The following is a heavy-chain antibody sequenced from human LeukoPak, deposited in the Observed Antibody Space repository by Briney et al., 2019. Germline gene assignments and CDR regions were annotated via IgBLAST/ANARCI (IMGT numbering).Heavy chain of an antibody. CDR3: ARVRGTLAYSAFDL. CDR1: GDSIRSYY. J-gene: IGHJ3*01. D-gene: IGHD2-15*01. V-gene: IGHV4-4*07. Sequence: SETLSLTCTVSGDSIRSYYWSWIRQPAGKGLEWIGRVYVTGNTNYSPSLKSRVTMSVDTSKNQFSLKLSSVTAAGTAVYYCARVRGTLAYSAFDLWGQGTMVTVSS. CDR2: VYVTGNT.